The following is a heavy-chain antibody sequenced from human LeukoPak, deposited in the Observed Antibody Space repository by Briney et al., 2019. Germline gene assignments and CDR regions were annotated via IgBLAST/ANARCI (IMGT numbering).Heavy chain of an antibody. CDR2: IYTSGST. CDR1: GGSFSGYY. D-gene: IGHD6-13*01. CDR3: AREVTLTGYSSSWYVYYFDY. V-gene: IGHV4-4*07. Sequence: SETLSLTCAVYGGSFSGYYWSWIRQPAGKGLEWIGRIYTSGSTNYNPSLKSRVTMSVDTSKNQFSLKLSSVTAADTAVYYCAREVTLTGYSSSWYVYYFDYWGQGTLVTVSS. J-gene: IGHJ4*02.